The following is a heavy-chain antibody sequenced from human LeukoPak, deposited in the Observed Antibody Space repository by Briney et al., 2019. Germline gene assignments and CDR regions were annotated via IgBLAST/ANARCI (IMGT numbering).Heavy chain of an antibody. Sequence: ASVKVSCKASGYTFTGYYMHWVRQAPGQGLEWMGWINPNSGGTNYAQKFQGRVTMTRDTSISTAYMELSRLRSDDTAVYCCARDLTATMKIDYWGQGTLVTVSS. CDR3: ARDLTATMKIDY. CDR1: GYTFTGYY. D-gene: IGHD5-12*01. J-gene: IGHJ4*02. V-gene: IGHV1-2*02. CDR2: INPNSGGT.